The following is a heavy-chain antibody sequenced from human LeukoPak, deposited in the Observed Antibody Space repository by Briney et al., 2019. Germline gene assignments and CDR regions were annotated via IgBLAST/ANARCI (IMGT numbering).Heavy chain of an antibody. J-gene: IGHJ3*02. V-gene: IGHV1-69*05. D-gene: IGHD2/OR15-2a*01. CDR1: GGTFSSYA. CDR2: IIPIFGTA. Sequence: SVKVSCXASGGTFSSYAISWVRQAPGQGLEWMGGIIPIFGTANYAQKFQGRVTITTDESTSTACMELSSLRSEDTAVYYCARLSGVIDAFDIWGQGTMVTVSS. CDR3: ARLSGVIDAFDI.